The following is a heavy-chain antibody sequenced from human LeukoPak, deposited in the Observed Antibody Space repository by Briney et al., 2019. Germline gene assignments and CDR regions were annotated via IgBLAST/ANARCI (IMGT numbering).Heavy chain of an antibody. J-gene: IGHJ4*02. CDR2: IYYSGST. D-gene: IGHD6-6*01. V-gene: IGHV4-31*03. Sequence: SETLSLTCTVSGGSISSGGYYWSWIRQHPGKGLEWIGYIYYSGSTYYNPSLKSRVTISVDTSKNQFSLKLSSVTAADTAVYYCARFRSSIAARVADYWGQGTLVTVSS. CDR1: GGSISSGGYY. CDR3: ARFRSSIAARVADY.